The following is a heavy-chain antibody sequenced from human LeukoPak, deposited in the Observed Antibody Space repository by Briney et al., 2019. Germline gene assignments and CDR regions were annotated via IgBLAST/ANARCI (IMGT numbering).Heavy chain of an antibody. V-gene: IGHV3-21*01. CDR2: ISSSSSYI. CDR3: ARGGDLYCSGGSCYWYYFDY. D-gene: IGHD2-15*01. J-gene: IGHJ4*02. CDR1: GVTVSSNY. Sequence: GGSLRLSCATSGVTVSSNYMTWVRQAPGKGLEWVSSISSSSSYIYYADSVKGRFTISRDNAKNSLYLQMNSLRAEDTAVYYCARGGDLYCSGGSCYWYYFDYWGQGTLVTVSS.